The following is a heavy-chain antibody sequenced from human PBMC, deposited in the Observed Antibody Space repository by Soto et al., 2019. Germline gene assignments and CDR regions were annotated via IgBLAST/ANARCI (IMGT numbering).Heavy chain of an antibody. Sequence: QVQLVQSGAEVKKPGASVKVSCKASGYTFSSHDINWVRQATGQDLEWMGWLNPHRGSTAYAHKFQGRVTMTWDASINTAYLELSSLRSEDTAMYYCARVSSIAARRSFDSWGQGTLVSVSS. CDR1: GYTFSSHD. V-gene: IGHV1-8*01. D-gene: IGHD6-6*01. CDR2: LNPHRGST. J-gene: IGHJ4*02. CDR3: ARVSSIAARRSFDS.